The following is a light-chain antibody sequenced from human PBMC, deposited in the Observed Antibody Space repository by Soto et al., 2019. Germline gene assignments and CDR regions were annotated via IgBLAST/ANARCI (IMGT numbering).Light chain of an antibody. CDR2: KAS. V-gene: IGKV1-5*03. Sequence: DIQMTQSPSTLSPSVGDRVTITCRASQRTSGWLAWYQQKPGKAPKLLIYKASSLESGIPDRFSGSGSGTDFTLTISSLEPEDFAVYYCQQYGSAPRTLGQGNKVNI. J-gene: IGKJ1*01. CDR3: QQYGSAPRT. CDR1: QRTSGW.